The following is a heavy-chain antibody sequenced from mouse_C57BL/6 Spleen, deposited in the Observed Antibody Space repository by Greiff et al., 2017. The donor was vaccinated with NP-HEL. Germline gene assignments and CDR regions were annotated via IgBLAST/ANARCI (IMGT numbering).Heavy chain of an antibody. D-gene: IGHD2-3*01. CDR3: VRHEDGYSSWFAY. Sequence: EVQLQESGGGLVQPKGSLKHSCAASGFSFNTYAMNWVRQAPGKGLEWVARIRSKSNNYATYYADSVKHRFTISRDDSESMLYLQMNNLKTEDTAMYYCVRHEDGYSSWFAYWGQGTLVTVSA. J-gene: IGHJ3*01. V-gene: IGHV10-1*01. CDR2: IRSKSNNYAT. CDR1: GFSFNTYA.